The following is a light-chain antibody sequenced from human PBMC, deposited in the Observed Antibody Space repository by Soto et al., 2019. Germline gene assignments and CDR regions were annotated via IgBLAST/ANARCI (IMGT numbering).Light chain of an antibody. Sequence: DIHMTPSPSSLSASVGDRVTIXXRASQSISGYLNWYQQKPGEAPKLXIYGPSKLQTGVPSRFSGSGSGTDFTLTITHLQPEDFATYYCQQSHNAPISFGQGTRLEIK. CDR3: QQSHNAPIS. CDR1: QSISGY. CDR2: GPS. J-gene: IGKJ5*01. V-gene: IGKV1-39*01.